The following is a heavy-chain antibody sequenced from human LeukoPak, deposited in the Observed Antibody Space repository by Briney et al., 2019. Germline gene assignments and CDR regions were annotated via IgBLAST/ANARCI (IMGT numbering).Heavy chain of an antibody. CDR2: INRDGSEK. Sequence: GGSLRLSCAPSGFSFTSYWMSWVRQAPGQGLEWVANINRDGSEKYYVDSVKGRFTISRDNGKNSLYLQMNSLRAEDTAVYFCARDGSNPYFDYWGQGSLVTVSS. CDR3: ARDGSNPYFDY. CDR1: GFSFTSYW. J-gene: IGHJ4*02. V-gene: IGHV3-7*01. D-gene: IGHD6-13*01.